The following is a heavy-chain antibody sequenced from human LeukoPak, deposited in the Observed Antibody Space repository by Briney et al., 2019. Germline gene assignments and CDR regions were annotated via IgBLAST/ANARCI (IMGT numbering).Heavy chain of an antibody. CDR2: IYYSGST. V-gene: IGHV4-39*07. CDR1: GGSISSSSYY. J-gene: IGHJ5*02. D-gene: IGHD2-8*01. Sequence: PSETLSLTCTVSGGSISSSSYYWGGIRQPPGKGLEWIGSIYYSGSTYYNPSLKSRVTISVDTSKNQFSLKLSSVTAADTAVYYCARVNGFMRAPNWFDPWGQGTLVTVSS. CDR3: ARVNGFMRAPNWFDP.